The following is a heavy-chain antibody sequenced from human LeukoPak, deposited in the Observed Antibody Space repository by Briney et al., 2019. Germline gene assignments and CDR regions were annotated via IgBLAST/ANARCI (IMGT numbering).Heavy chain of an antibody. D-gene: IGHD7-27*01. Sequence: GASLQISCKGPGYMFTTYWIGWVRQMPGKGLEWMGIIYPGDSDTRYSPSFQGQVTISADKSITTAYLQWNSLKASDTAMYYCARQTGDNAFDIWGRGTMVTVSS. CDR2: IYPGDSDT. V-gene: IGHV5-51*01. CDR1: GYMFTTYW. CDR3: ARQTGDNAFDI. J-gene: IGHJ3*02.